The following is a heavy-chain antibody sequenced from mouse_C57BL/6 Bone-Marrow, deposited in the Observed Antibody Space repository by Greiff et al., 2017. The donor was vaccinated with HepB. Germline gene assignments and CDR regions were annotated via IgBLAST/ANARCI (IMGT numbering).Heavy chain of an antibody. Sequence: QVQLKQPGAELVKPGASVKLSCKASGYTFTSYWMHWVKQRTGQGLEWIGEIYPRSGNTYYNEKFKGKATLTADKSSSTAYMELRSLTSEDSAVYFCARRFAYWGQGTLVTVSA. J-gene: IGHJ3*01. V-gene: IGHV1-81*01. CDR2: IYPRSGNT. CDR3: ARRFAY. CDR1: GYTFTSYW.